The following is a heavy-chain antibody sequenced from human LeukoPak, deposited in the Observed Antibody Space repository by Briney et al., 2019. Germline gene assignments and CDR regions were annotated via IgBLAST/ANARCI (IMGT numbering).Heavy chain of an antibody. CDR2: INHSGST. V-gene: IGHV4-34*01. CDR3: ARALRGAQTFRY. D-gene: IGHD2/OR15-2a*01. Sequence: SETLSLTCAVYGGSFSGYYWSWIRQPPGKGLEWIGEINHSGSTNYNPSLKSRVTISVDTSKNQFSLKLSSVTAADTAVYYCARALRGAQTFRYWGQGTLVTVSS. CDR1: GGSFSGYY. J-gene: IGHJ4*01.